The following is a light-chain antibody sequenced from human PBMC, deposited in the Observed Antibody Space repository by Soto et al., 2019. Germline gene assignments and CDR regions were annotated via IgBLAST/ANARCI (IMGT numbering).Light chain of an antibody. CDR1: SSDVGGYNY. Sequence: QSVLTQPASVSGSPGQSITISCTGTSSDVGGYNYVSWYQQHPGKAPKLIIYGVSNRPSGVSNRFSGSKSGNTASLTISGLQAEDEADYYCTSYTTSSTVLFGGGTKVTVL. V-gene: IGLV2-14*01. CDR2: GVS. CDR3: TSYTTSSTVL. J-gene: IGLJ2*01.